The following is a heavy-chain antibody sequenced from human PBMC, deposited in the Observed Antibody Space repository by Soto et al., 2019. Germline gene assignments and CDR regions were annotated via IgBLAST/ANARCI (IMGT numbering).Heavy chain of an antibody. CDR1: GGSFSGYY. Sequence: PSETLSLTCAVYGGSFSGYYWSWIRQPPGKGLEWIGEINHSGSTNYNPSLKSRVTISVDTSKNQFSLKLSSVTAADTAVYYCARLSSIVVVVAATSYYYYMDVWGKGTTVTVSS. CDR2: INHSGST. J-gene: IGHJ6*03. CDR3: ARLSSIVVVVAATSYYYYMDV. D-gene: IGHD2-15*01. V-gene: IGHV4-34*01.